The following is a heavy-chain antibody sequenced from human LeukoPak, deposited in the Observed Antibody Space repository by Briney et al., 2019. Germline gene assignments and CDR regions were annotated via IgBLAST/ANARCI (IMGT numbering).Heavy chain of an antibody. CDR2: IYYSGST. CDR3: ASRRYSGYLGRSRGILGY. V-gene: IGHV4-39*06. J-gene: IGHJ4*02. Sequence: SETLSLTCTVSGGSISSSSYYWGWIRQPPGKGLEWIGSIYYSGSTYYSPSLKSRLTISIDTSKNQFTLELSSVTAADTAIYYCASRRYSGYLGRSRGILGYWGQGTLVTVSS. CDR1: GGSISSSSYY. D-gene: IGHD5-12*01.